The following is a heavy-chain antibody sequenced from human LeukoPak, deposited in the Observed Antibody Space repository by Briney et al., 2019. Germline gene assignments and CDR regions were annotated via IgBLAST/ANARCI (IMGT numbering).Heavy chain of an antibody. J-gene: IGHJ6*03. CDR1: GYSFTSYW. V-gene: IGHV5-51*01. CDR3: ARRRSSWSRGDYYYYMDV. CDR2: IYPGDSDT. D-gene: IGHD6-13*01. Sequence: GESLKISCKGSGYSFTSYWVGWVRQMPGKGLEWMGIIYPGDSDTRYSPSFQGQVTISADKSISTAYLQWSSLKASDTAMYYCARRRSSWSRGDYYYYMDVWGKGTTVTVSS.